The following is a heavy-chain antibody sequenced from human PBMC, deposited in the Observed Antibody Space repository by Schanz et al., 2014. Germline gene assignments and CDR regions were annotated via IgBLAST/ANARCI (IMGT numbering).Heavy chain of an antibody. CDR2: ISYGGLS. J-gene: IGHJ4*02. CDR3: AREWSSFDY. V-gene: IGHV4-59*02. Sequence: QVQLQESGPGLVKPSETLSLTCTVSGGSVSTYKWGWIRQPPGKGLEYIGLISYGGLSDYNPSLKSRVTISLDASKNQFSLNLNSVTAADTAVYYCAREWSSFDYWGQGALVSVSS. D-gene: IGHD3-10*01. CDR1: GGSVSTYK.